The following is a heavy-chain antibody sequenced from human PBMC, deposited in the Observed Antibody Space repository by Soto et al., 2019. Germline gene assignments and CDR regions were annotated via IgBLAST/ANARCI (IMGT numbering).Heavy chain of an antibody. V-gene: IGHV4-4*07. J-gene: IGHJ5*02. CDR2: IYATGTT. D-gene: IGHD1-1*01. CDR1: GASISGFY. CDR3: VRDGTKTLRDWFDP. Sequence: SETLSLTCTDSGASISGFYWSWIRKSAGKGLEWIGRIYATGTTDYNPSLKSRVMMSVDTSKKQFSLKLRSVTAADTAVYYCVRDGTKTLRDWFDPWGQGISVTVSS.